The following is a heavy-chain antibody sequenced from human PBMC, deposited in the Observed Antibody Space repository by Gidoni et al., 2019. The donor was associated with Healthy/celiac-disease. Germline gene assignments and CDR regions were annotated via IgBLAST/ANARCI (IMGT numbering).Heavy chain of an antibody. CDR3: ARDYGGY. Sequence: EVQLVESGGGLVKAGVSLRLSCAASGFTFSSYWMHWVRQAPGKGLVWLSGINSDGSSTSYADSVKGTFTISRDNAKNTLYLQMNSLRAEDTAVYYCARDYGGYWGQGTLVTVSS. CDR2: INSDGSST. CDR1: GFTFSSYW. D-gene: IGHD3-10*01. J-gene: IGHJ4*02. V-gene: IGHV3-74*01.